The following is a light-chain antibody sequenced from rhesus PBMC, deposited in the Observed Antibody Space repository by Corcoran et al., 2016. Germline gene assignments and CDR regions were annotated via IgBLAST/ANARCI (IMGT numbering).Light chain of an antibody. CDR3: TSDEARDTYI. Sequence: QSAPIQSPSVSGSLGQSFTISCTGTSRDIGRYNYVSWFRQQPGKTTKLMMYQVNMRPYGVSDRFSGSKSCNTASLTISGLQAEDEADYYGTSDEARDTYIFGTGTRLTVL. CDR1: SRDIGRYNY. J-gene: IGLJ1*01. CDR2: QVN. V-gene: IGLV2-11*01.